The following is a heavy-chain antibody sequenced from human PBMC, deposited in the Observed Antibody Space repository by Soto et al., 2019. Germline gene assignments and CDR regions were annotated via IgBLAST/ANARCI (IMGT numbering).Heavy chain of an antibody. Sequence: GGSLRLSCAASGFTFSGYAMSWVRQAPGKGLEWVSTISVTGATTDYADSVKGRFTISRDNSKNTLYLQMNSLRAEDTAVYYCVKDVASGWTRNWFDPWGQGTLVTVSS. CDR2: ISVTGATT. D-gene: IGHD6-19*01. J-gene: IGHJ5*02. CDR1: GFTFSGYA. V-gene: IGHV3-23*01. CDR3: VKDVASGWTRNWFDP.